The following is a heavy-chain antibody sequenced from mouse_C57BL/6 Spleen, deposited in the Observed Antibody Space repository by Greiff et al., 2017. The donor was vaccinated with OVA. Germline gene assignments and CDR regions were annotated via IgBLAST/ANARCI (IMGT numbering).Heavy chain of an antibody. CDR3: GSASSGSIAY. V-gene: IGHV2-6*01. CDR1: GFSLTSYG. CDR2: IWGVGST. D-gene: IGHD3-2*02. J-gene: IGHJ3*01. Sequence: VKLVESGPGLVAPSQSLSITCTVSGFSLTSYGVDWVRQSPGKGLEWLGVIWGVGSTTYYSALKSRMSISKDNTKSQVLLKMNGRQADDTAMYYCGSASSGSIAYWGQGTLVTVSA.